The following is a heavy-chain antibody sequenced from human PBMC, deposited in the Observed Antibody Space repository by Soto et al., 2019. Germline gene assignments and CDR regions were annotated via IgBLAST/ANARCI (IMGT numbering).Heavy chain of an antibody. CDR3: ARAIAVAQIWYYYGMDV. CDR1: GDSITSNSYF. CDR2: IYYSGTT. J-gene: IGHJ6*02. V-gene: IGHV4-39*01. D-gene: IGHD6-19*01. Sequence: PSETLSLTCTVSGDSITSNSYFWAWIRQPPGKGLEWIGSIYYSGTTYYNPSLKSRVTISVDRSKNQFSLKLSSVTAADTAVYYCARAIAVAQIWYYYGMDVWGQGTTVTVSS.